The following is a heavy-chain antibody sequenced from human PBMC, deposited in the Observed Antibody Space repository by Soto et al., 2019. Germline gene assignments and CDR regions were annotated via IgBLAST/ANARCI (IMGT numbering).Heavy chain of an antibody. CDR1: GFTFSIYS. Sequence: PGGSLRLSCAASGFTFSIYSMNWVRQAPGKGLEWVSYIMPGSSHIFYADSVKGRFTISRDNDKNSLYLQMNNLRSDDTAVYYCARASRITIFGVVTTSPYYYYYGMDVWGQGTTVTVSS. CDR2: IMPGSSHI. J-gene: IGHJ6*02. CDR3: ARASRITIFGVVTTSPYYYYYGMDV. V-gene: IGHV3-48*01. D-gene: IGHD3-3*01.